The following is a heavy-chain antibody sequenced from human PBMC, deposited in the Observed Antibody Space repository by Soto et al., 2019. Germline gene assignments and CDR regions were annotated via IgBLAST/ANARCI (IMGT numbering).Heavy chain of an antibody. CDR3: ARSEATVLDY. CDR2: IYYSGST. CDR1: GGSISSYY. Sequence: SETLSLTCTVSGGSISSYYWSWIRQPPGKGLEWIGYIYYSGSTNYNPSLKSRVTISVDMSKNQFSLKLSSVTAADTAVYYCARSEATVLDYWGQGTLVIVSS. V-gene: IGHV4-59*12. D-gene: IGHD4-17*01. J-gene: IGHJ4*02.